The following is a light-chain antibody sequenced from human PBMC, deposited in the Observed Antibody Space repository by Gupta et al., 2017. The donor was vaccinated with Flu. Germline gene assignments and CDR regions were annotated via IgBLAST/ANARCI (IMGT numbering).Light chain of an antibody. CDR3: HSWTGRSAYV. CDR2: RST. J-gene: IGLJ1*01. Sequence: SSHLTQPPSVSVSPVQTARLTCFRDALAPNFVSWFQHKPGQSPFFVIFRSTERPSGIPDRFSGFNVGETATLTITVPQPVDAADYYWHSWTGRSAYVFGTGTELSVL. V-gene: IGLV3-1*01. CDR1: ALAPNF.